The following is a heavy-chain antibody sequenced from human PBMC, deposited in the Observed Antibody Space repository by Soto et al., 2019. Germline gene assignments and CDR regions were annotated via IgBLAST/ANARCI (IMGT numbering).Heavy chain of an antibody. Sequence: GGSLRLSCAASGFTFSSYSMNWVRQAPGKGLEWVSSISSSSSYIYYADSVKGRFTISRDNAKNSLYLQMNSQRAEDTAVYSCARDQRYYTHYAFDIWGQGTMVTVSS. CDR1: GFTFSSYS. V-gene: IGHV3-21*01. J-gene: IGHJ3*02. CDR3: ARDQRYYTHYAFDI. D-gene: IGHD2-2*02. CDR2: ISSSSSYI.